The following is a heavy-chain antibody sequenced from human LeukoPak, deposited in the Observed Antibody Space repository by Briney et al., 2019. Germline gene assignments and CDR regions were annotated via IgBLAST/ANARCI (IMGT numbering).Heavy chain of an antibody. V-gene: IGHV3-73*01. CDR2: IRSKANSYAT. Sequence: PGGSLRLSCAASGFTFSGSTIHWVRQASGKGLEWVGQIRSKANSYATAYAASVKGRFTISRDDSKNTAYLQMNSLKTEDTAVYYCSSRGMIVVVTGNDAFDIWGQGTMVTVSS. CDR3: SSRGMIVVVTGNDAFDI. J-gene: IGHJ3*02. D-gene: IGHD3-22*01. CDR1: GFTFSGST.